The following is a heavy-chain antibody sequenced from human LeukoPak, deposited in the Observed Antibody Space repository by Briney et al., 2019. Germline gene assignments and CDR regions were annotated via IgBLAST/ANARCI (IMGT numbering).Heavy chain of an antibody. CDR1: GDSFTSYW. V-gene: IGHV5-51*01. Sequence: GESLKISCKGSGDSFTSYWIGWVRQMPGKGLEWMGIIYPGDSDTRYSPSFQGQVTISADKSISTAYLQWSSLKASDTAMYYCARKYYDFWSGYPVGYFDYWGQGTLVTVSS. D-gene: IGHD3-3*01. J-gene: IGHJ4*02. CDR3: ARKYYDFWSGYPVGYFDY. CDR2: IYPGDSDT.